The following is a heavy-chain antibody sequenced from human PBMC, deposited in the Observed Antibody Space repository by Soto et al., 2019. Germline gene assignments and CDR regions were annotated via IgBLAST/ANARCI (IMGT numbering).Heavy chain of an antibody. CDR1: GFTFSSNS. CDR3: AKSRGDSWTTYYFDY. D-gene: IGHD4-4*01. J-gene: IGHJ4*02. CDR2: ISGRGGST. V-gene: IGHV3-23*01. Sequence: EVQLLESGGGLVQPGGSLKLSCAASGFTFSSNSMSWVRQAPGKGLEWVSGISGRGGSTYYANSVKGRFTISRDNSENMLYLQIYSLRAEDTAVYFCAKSRGDSWTTYYFDYWGQGTLITVS.